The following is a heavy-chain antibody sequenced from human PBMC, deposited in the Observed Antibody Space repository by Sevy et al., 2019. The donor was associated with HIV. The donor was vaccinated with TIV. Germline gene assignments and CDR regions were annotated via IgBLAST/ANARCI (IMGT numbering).Heavy chain of an antibody. D-gene: IGHD6-19*01. CDR2: MNTNTGNT. V-gene: IGHV1-8*02. CDR3: ARVRGWYLRYGMDV. J-gene: IGHJ6*02. Sequence: ASVKVSCKASGFTFASYDIYWVRQATGQGLEWMGWMNTNTGNTGFAQKFQGRVTMTRNTSITTAYMELINLRSEDTAVYYCARVRGWYLRYGMDVWGQGTTVTVSS. CDR1: GFTFASYD.